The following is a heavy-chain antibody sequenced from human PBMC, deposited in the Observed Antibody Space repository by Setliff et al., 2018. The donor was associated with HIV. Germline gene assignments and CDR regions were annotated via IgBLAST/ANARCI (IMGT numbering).Heavy chain of an antibody. CDR2: ISSSSSYI. V-gene: IGHV3-21*01. CDR1: GFTFSSYS. Sequence: GGSLRLSCAASGFTFSSYSMNWVRQAPGKGLEWVSSISSSSSYIYYADSVKGRFTISRDNAKNSLYLQMNSLRAEDTAVYYCARVGAATASYYYYYMDVWGKGTTGTVSS. D-gene: IGHD1-26*01. J-gene: IGHJ6*03. CDR3: ARVGAATASYYYYYMDV.